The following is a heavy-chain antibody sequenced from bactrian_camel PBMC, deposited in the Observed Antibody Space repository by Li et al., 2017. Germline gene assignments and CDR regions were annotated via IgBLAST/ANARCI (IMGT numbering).Heavy chain of an antibody. V-gene: IGHV3S1*01. D-gene: IGHD4*01. CDR2: ANSEGVAAIDGDETP. Sequence: HVQLVESGGGSVQAGGSLRLSCAVSGYAYNHQTNYVSYCLGWFRQAPGKEREAVAAANSEGVAAIDGDETPTYADSVKGRFTISKDNNKNTLYLQMNSLIPGDTAMYYCATDIGNRRTMNCDFWLRHNVRSSQDYWGKGTQVTVS. J-gene: IGHJ7*01. CDR1: GYAYNHQTNYVSYC.